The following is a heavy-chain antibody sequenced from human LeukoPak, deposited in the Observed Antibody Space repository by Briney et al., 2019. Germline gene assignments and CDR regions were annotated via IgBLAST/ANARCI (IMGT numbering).Heavy chain of an antibody. CDR2: ISGSGGRT. D-gene: IGHD3-3*02. J-gene: IGHJ4*02. Sequence: GGSLRLSCAVSGFTFSSYVMTWVRQVTGKGLEWVSGISGSGGRTYYAGSVKGRFTISRDNSKNTVYLQVNSLRAEDTAVYYCAALARDYWGQGILVTVSS. CDR1: GFTFSSYV. V-gene: IGHV3-23*01. CDR3: AALARDY.